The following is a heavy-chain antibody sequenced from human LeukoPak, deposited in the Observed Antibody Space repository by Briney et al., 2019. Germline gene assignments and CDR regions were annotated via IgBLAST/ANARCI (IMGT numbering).Heavy chain of an antibody. V-gene: IGHV4-59*08. Sequence: PSETLSLTCTVSGCSISSYYRSWIRQPPGEGLEWIGYIYYSGSTNYNPSLKSRVTISVDTSKNQFSLKLSSVTAADTAVYYCARLGRTSYWYFDLWGRGTLVTVSS. CDR2: IYYSGST. CDR1: GCSISSYY. D-gene: IGHD2-2*01. CDR3: ARLGRTSYWYFDL. J-gene: IGHJ2*01.